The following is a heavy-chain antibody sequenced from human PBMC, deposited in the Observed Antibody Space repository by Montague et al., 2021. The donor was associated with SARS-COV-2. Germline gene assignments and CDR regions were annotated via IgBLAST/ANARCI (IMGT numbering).Heavy chain of an antibody. V-gene: IGHV4-59*01. Sequence: SETLSLTCTVSGGSISSYYWSWIRQPPGKGLEWIGYIYYSGSTNYNPSLKSRVTISVDTSKNQFSLKLSSVTAADTAVYYCARDGAQYDFWSGYYSSEAVYYYYYGMDVWGQGTTVTVSS. CDR1: GGSISSYY. D-gene: IGHD3-3*01. CDR2: IYYSGST. CDR3: ARDGAQYDFWSGYYSSEAVYYYYYGMDV. J-gene: IGHJ6*02.